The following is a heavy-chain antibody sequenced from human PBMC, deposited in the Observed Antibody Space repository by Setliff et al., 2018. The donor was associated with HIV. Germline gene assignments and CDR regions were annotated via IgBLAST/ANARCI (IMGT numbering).Heavy chain of an antibody. CDR3: ARHGVTGWLVQLDF. D-gene: IGHD6-19*01. V-gene: IGHV4-39*01. Sequence: SETLSLTCSVSGDSMSGGNAYWAWLRQPPGKGLELIVSVFRDGSTHYSPAFQRRATVSIYTSRNQFSLALSSVTASDTGHYYCARHGVTGWLVQLDFWGQGIPVTVSS. CDR1: GDSMSGGNAY. CDR2: VFRDGST. J-gene: IGHJ4*02.